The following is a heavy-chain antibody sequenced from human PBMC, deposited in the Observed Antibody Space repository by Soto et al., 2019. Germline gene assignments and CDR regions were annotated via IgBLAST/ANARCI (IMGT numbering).Heavy chain of an antibody. J-gene: IGHJ6*03. CDR1: GYTFTSYD. CDR3: ARGASSSWNGYYYYYYMDV. Sequence: ASVKVSCKASGYTFTSYDINWVRQATGQGLEWMGWMNPNSGNTGYAQKFQGRVTMTRNTSISTAYMELSSLRSEDTAVYYCARGASSSWNGYYYYYYMDVSGKGTTVTVSS. V-gene: IGHV1-8*01. D-gene: IGHD6-13*01. CDR2: MNPNSGNT.